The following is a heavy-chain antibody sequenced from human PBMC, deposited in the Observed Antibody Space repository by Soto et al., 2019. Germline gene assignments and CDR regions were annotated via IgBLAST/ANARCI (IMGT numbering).Heavy chain of an antibody. CDR3: ARRAETNGWNGFGADKYYFDF. CDR2: MNPNTGNS. Sequence: ASVKVSCKASGYTFTSYDIYWVRQATGQGLEWMGWMNPNTGNSGYAQKFQGRVTVTSDTSRNTVHMELSSLRSEDTAVYYCARRAETNGWNGFGADKYYFDFWGQGTLVTVSP. V-gene: IGHV1-8*01. CDR1: GYTFTSYD. D-gene: IGHD1-1*01. J-gene: IGHJ4*02.